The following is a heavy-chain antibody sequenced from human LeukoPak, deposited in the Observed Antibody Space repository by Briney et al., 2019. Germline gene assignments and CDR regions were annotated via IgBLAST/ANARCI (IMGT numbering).Heavy chain of an antibody. CDR1: GGSISSPHYY. D-gene: IGHD3-10*01. CDR2: IYYSGST. J-gene: IGHJ6*03. V-gene: IGHV4-39*07. Sequence: SETLSLTCTVSGGSISSPHYYWGWIRQPPGKGLEYIGTIYYSGSTYYNPSLESRVTISVDTSKNQFSLKLSSVTAADTAVYYCARESYGSRSYDYYYYYMDVWGKGTTVTVSS. CDR3: ARESYGSRSYDYYYYYMDV.